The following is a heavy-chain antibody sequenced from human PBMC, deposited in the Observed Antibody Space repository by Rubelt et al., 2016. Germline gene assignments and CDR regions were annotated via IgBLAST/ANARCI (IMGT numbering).Heavy chain of an antibody. Sequence: QVQLQESGPGLVKPSETLSLTCSVSGGSIRSYYWSWIRLPPGKGLEWIGYIYYNVSTNYNPSLKSRVTISVDTSKNQFSLKLSSVTAADTAVYYCARGSGAVWGQGTLVTVSS. CDR3: ARGSGAV. V-gene: IGHV4-59*08. J-gene: IGHJ4*02. CDR2: IYYNVST. D-gene: IGHD6-19*01. CDR1: GGSIRSYY.